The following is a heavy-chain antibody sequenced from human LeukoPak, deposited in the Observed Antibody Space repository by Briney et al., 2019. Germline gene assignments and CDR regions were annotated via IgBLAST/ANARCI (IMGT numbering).Heavy chain of an antibody. CDR1: GGSISSYY. V-gene: IGHV4-59*01. CDR2: IYYSGST. CDR3: ARVHDSSGYYYMLDY. D-gene: IGHD3-22*01. J-gene: IGHJ4*02. Sequence: SETLSLTCTVSGGSISSYYWSWIRQPPGKGLEWIGYIYYSGSTNYNPSLKSRVTISVDTSKNQFSLKLSSVTAADTAVYFCARVHDSSGYYYMLDYWGQGTLVTVSS.